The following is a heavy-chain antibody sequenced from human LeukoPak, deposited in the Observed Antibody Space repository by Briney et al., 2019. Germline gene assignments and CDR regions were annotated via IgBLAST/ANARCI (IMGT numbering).Heavy chain of an antibody. CDR2: IYYSGST. D-gene: IGHD3-22*01. CDR3: ARGDPYYYDSSGYPIDY. J-gene: IGHJ4*02. V-gene: IGHV4-59*01. Sequence: SETLSLTCTVSGGSISSYYWSWVRQPPGKGLEWIGYIYYSGSTNYNPSLKSRVTISVDTSKNQFSLKLSSVTAADTAVYYCARGDPYYYDSSGYPIDYWGQGTLVTVSS. CDR1: GGSISSYY.